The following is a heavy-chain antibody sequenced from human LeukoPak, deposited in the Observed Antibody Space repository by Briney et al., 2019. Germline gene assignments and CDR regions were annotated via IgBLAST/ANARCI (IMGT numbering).Heavy chain of an antibody. CDR1: GYTFTGYY. V-gene: IGHV1-2*06. CDR3: AREDCSSTSCYTRAGNWFDP. Sequence: ASVKVSCKASGYTFTGYYMHWVRQAPGQGLEWMGRINPNSGSTNYAQKFQGRVTMTRDTSISTAYMELSRLRSDGTAVYYCAREDCSSTSCYTRAGNWFDPWGQGTLVTVSS. J-gene: IGHJ5*02. D-gene: IGHD2-2*02. CDR2: INPNSGST.